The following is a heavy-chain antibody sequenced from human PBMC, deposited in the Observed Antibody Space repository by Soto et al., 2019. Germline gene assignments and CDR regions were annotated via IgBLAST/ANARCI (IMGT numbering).Heavy chain of an antibody. V-gene: IGHV5-51*01. CDR1: GYSFTSYW. D-gene: IGHD3-9*01. Sequence: VESLKVSCKGSGYSFTSYWSGWVRQMPGKGLEWMGIIYPGDSDTRYSPSFQGQVTISADKSISTAYLQWSSLKASDTAMYYCARGLRYCDWPSPPYYGMDVWGQGTTVTIPS. CDR3: ARGLRYCDWPSPPYYGMDV. CDR2: IYPGDSDT. J-gene: IGHJ6*02.